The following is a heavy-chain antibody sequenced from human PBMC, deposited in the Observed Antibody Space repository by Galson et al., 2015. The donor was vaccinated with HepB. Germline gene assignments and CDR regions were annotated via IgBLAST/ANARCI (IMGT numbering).Heavy chain of an antibody. CDR1: GGSISSYY. Sequence: TLSLTCTVSGGSISSYYWSWIRQPPGKGLEWIGYIYYSGSTNYNPSLKSRVTISVDTSKNQFSLKLSSVTAADTAVYYCARGDYYGSGSYYNVDYYYGMDVWGQGITVTVSS. CDR2: IYYSGST. J-gene: IGHJ6*02. CDR3: ARGDYYGSGSYYNVDYYYGMDV. D-gene: IGHD3-10*01. V-gene: IGHV4-59*01.